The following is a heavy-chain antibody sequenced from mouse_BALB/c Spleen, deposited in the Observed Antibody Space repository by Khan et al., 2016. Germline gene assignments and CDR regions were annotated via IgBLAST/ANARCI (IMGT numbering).Heavy chain of an antibody. D-gene: IGHD1-1*01. CDR1: GFSLNAYG. CDR3: AQGISTVVSYYPIDC. V-gene: IGHV2-6-5*01. J-gene: IGHJ4*01. Sequence: VQLQESGPGLVAPSQSLSITCTVSGFSLNAYGVSWIRQPPGKGLEWLGVIWGGGSTYYNSALKSRLSISKDNSKSQVTLKMNSLQTDDTALYYCAQGISTVVSYYPIDCWGQGTSVTVSS. CDR2: IWGGGST.